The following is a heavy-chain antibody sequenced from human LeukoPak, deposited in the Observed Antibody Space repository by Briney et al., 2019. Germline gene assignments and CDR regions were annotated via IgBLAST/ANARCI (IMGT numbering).Heavy chain of an antibody. Sequence: GGSLRLSCVASDFTFSSYWMNWVRLAPGKGLEWVANIKPDGTEKYYVDSVKGRFTISRDNAKNSLYLQMNSLRAEDTAVYYCARGGASSGQGTLVTVSS. CDR2: IKPDGTEK. CDR3: ARGGAS. D-gene: IGHD3-16*01. CDR1: DFTFSSYW. V-gene: IGHV3-7*01. J-gene: IGHJ5*02.